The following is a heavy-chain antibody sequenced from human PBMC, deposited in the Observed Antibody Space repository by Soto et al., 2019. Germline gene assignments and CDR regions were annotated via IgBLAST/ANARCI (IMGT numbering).Heavy chain of an antibody. D-gene: IGHD5-12*01. V-gene: IGHV3-66*01. Sequence: EVQLVESGGGLVQPGGSLRLSCAASGFTVSSNYMSWVRQAPGKGLECVSVIYSGGSTYYADSVKGRFTISRDTSKNTLYLQMNSLRVEDTAVCYCARGAGYVYSFWGQGTLVTVSS. CDR3: ARGAGYVYSF. CDR1: GFTVSSNY. J-gene: IGHJ4*02. CDR2: IYSGGST.